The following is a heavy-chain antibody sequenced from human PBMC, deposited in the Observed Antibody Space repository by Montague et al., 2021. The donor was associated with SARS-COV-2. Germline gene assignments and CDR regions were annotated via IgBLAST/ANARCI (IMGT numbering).Heavy chain of an antibody. CDR1: GGSIRSGSYY. D-gene: IGHD4-17*01. J-gene: IGHJ6*02. Sequence: TLSLICTVSGGSIRSGSYYWSWIRQPAGKGLEWIGRIYSSGSTNYNPSLKSRVTMSVDTSKNQFSLKVSSVTAADTAVYYCARDYGDYSYYYGLDVWGQGTLVTVSS. CDR2: IYSSGST. CDR3: ARDYGDYSYYYGLDV. V-gene: IGHV4-61*02.